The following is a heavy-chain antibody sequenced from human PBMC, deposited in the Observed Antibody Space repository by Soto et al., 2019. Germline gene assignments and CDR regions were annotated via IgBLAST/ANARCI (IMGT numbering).Heavy chain of an antibody. J-gene: IGHJ4*02. CDR2: VKDGGST. V-gene: IGHV4-34*01. CDR3: ARGQEGIVATH. D-gene: IGHD5-12*01. CDR1: GGSLTGYY. Sequence: QVQLQQWGAGLLKPSETLSLTCTVNGGSLTGYYWSWIRQPPGKGLEWIGEVKDGGSTNYSPSPRGRFSISGDPPKNHFSLRLNSVTAADPAVYFCARGQEGIVATHWDQGALVTVSS.